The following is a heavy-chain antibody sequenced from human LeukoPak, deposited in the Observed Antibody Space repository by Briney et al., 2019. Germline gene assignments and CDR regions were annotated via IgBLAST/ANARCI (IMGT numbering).Heavy chain of an antibody. CDR1: GYTFTSCG. D-gene: IGHD3-10*01. V-gene: IGHV1-18*01. J-gene: IGHJ4*02. Sequence: ASVKASCKTTGYTFTSCGISWLRQAPGQGLEWMGWISPYRGKTNYGEKFQGRVTMTTDTSTSTAYMELRSLRSDDTAVYYCARDLDGSGSYYTDYWGQGTVVTVSA. CDR3: ARDLDGSGSYYTDY. CDR2: ISPYRGKT.